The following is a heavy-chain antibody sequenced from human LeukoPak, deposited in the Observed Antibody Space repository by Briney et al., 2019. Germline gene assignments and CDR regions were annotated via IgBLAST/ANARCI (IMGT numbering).Heavy chain of an antibody. CDR3: ARDHGEPTRDPYYFDY. V-gene: IGHV1-46*01. CDR2: INPSGGST. J-gene: IGHJ4*02. Sequence: ASVKVSCKASGYTYTSYYMHWVRQAPGQGLEWMGIINPSGGSTSYAQKFQGRVTMTRDTSTSTVYMELSSLRSEDTAVYYCARDHGEPTRDPYYFDYWGQGTLVTVSS. CDR1: GYTYTSYY. D-gene: IGHD1-14*01.